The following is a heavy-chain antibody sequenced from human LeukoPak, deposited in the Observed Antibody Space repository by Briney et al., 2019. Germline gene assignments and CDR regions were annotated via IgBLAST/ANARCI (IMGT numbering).Heavy chain of an antibody. V-gene: IGHV4-59*01. CDR1: GASISSSY. D-gene: IGHD3-22*01. CDR2: IYYNGNT. J-gene: IGHJ3*02. CDR3: VRGNYDNRGYSNAFDI. Sequence: SGTLSLTCTVSGASISSSYWSWVRQPPGKRLEWIGFIYYNGNTNSNPSLKSRVTISADTSKNQFSLKLTSVTAADTAVYYCVRGNYDNRGYSNAFDIWGQGAKVTVSS.